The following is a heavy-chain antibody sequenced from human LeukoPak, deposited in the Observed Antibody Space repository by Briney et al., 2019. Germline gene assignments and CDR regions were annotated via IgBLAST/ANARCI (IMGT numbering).Heavy chain of an antibody. V-gene: IGHV5-51*01. CDR1: GYSFTSYW. D-gene: IGHD6-13*01. Sequence: GESLKISCKGSGYSFTSYWIGWVRQMPGKGLEWMGIIYPGDSDTRYSPSFQGQVTISADKSISTAYLQWSSLKASDTAMYYCAREGDRQLVRSPRPFDYWGQGTLVTVSS. CDR2: IYPGDSDT. J-gene: IGHJ4*02. CDR3: AREGDRQLVRSPRPFDY.